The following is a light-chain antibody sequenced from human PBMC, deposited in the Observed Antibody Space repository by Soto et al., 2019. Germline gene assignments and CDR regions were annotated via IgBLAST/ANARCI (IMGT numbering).Light chain of an antibody. CDR2: GAY. J-gene: IGKJ1*01. CDR1: QTVSTNY. CDR3: KQYGSSPRT. V-gene: IGKV3-20*01. Sequence: EIVLTQSPGTLSLSPGERATLSCRASQTVSTNYLAWYQQKPGQAPRLLIYGAYKRATGIQDRFSGSGSGTDFTLTIRRLEPEDFAVYCCKQYGSSPRTFGQGTKVDIK.